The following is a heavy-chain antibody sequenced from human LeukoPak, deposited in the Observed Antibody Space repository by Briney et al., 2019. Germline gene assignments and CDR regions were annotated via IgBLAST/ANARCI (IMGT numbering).Heavy chain of an antibody. CDR1: GFTFSSYG. CDR2: IHFDGSTK. Sequence: GGSLRLSCAASGFTFSSYGMHWVRQAPGKGLEWVAFIHFDGSTKYSGDTVKGRFTISRDNSKNTLYLQMNSLRPEDTAVYYCAKDQCTRTSCDGYPGYWGQGSLVTVSS. J-gene: IGHJ4*02. V-gene: IGHV3-30*02. CDR3: AKDQCTRTSCDGYPGY. D-gene: IGHD2-2*01.